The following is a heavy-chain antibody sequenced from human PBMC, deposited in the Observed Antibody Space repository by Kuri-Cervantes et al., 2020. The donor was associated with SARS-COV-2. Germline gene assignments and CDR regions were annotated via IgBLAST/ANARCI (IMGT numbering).Heavy chain of an antibody. CDR1: GDTFRNYG. Sequence: SVKVSCKASGDTFRNYGFSWVRQAPGQRLEWMGWIIPILGPANYAPRFQGRATITADQSTNMAYVELNSLTSEDTAVYYCARGGVATPYYAMDVWGQGTTVTVSS. CDR2: IIPILGPA. V-gene: IGHV1-69*10. CDR3: ARGGVATPYYAMDV. D-gene: IGHD2-21*01. J-gene: IGHJ6*02.